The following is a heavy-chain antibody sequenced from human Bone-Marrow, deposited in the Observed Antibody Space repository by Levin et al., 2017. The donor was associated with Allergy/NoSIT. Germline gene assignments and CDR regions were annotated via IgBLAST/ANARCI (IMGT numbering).Heavy chain of an antibody. D-gene: IGHD6-13*01. J-gene: IGHJ4*02. CDR1: GFTVSSNY. CDR2: IYSGGST. Sequence: LPGGSLRLSCAASGFTVSSNYMSWVRQAPGKGLEWVSVIYSGGSTYYADSVKGRFTISRDNSKNTLYLQMNSLRAEDTAVYYCARDGIIAAAGNSDGPWGQGTLVTVSS. CDR3: ARDGIIAAAGNSDGP. V-gene: IGHV3-66*01.